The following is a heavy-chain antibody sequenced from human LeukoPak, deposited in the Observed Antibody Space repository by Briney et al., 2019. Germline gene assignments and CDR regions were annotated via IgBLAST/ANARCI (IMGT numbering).Heavy chain of an antibody. CDR2: ISYDGSNK. Sequence: GGSLRLSCAASGFTFSSYAMHWVRQAPGKGLEWVAVISYDGSNKYYADSVKGRFTISRDNSKNTLYLQMNSLRAEDTAVYYCARATRIYFDYWGQGTLVTVSS. J-gene: IGHJ4*02. D-gene: IGHD1-1*01. CDR3: ARATRIYFDY. CDR1: GFTFSSYA. V-gene: IGHV3-30*04.